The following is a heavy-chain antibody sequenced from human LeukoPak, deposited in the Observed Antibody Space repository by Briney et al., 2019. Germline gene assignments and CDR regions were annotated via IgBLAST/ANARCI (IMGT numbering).Heavy chain of an antibody. Sequence: GGSLRLSCAASGFTFSSYEMHWVRQAPGKGLEWVSYISSSDSTIYYADSAKGRFTISRDNAKNSLYLQMNSLRAEDTAVYYCARDYGGSSPFDYWGQGTLVTVSS. CDR3: ARDYGGSSPFDY. V-gene: IGHV3-48*03. CDR2: ISSSDSTI. J-gene: IGHJ4*02. CDR1: GFTFSSYE. D-gene: IGHD4-23*01.